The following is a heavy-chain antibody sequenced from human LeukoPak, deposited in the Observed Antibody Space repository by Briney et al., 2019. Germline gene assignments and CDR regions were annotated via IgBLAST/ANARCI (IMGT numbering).Heavy chain of an antibody. V-gene: IGHV1-69*13. D-gene: IGHD3-22*01. CDR3: ARARRGFYDSSGYYLWRFDY. J-gene: IGHJ4*02. CDR1: GGTFSSYA. CDR2: IIPIFGTA. Sequence: GASVNVSCKASGGTFSSYAISWVRQAPGQGLEWMGGIIPIFGTASYAQKFQGRVTITAEESTSTAYMELSSLRSEETAVYYCARARRGFYDSSGYYLWRFDYWGQGTLVTVSS.